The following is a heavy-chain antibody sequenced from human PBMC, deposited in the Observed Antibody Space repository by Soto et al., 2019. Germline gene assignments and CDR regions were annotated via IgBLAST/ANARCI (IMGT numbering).Heavy chain of an antibody. Sequence: QLQLQASGSGLVKPSQTLSLTCAVSGGSISSGGYSWSWIRQPPGKGLEWIGYIYHSGSTYYNPSLKSRGTISVDRSKNQFSLKLSSVTAADTAVYYCARGQVVAAQHWGQGTLVTVSS. V-gene: IGHV4-30-2*01. CDR3: ARGQVVAAQH. CDR2: IYHSGST. J-gene: IGHJ4*02. D-gene: IGHD2-15*01. CDR1: GGSISSGGYS.